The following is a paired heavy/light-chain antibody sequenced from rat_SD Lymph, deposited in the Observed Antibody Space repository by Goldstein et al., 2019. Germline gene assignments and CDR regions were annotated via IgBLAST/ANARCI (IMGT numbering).Light chain of an antibody. CDR1: ESVSTL. Sequence: DTVLTQSPALAVSPGERVTISCRASESVSTLMHWYQQKPGQQPKLLIYKASNLASGVPARFSGSGSGTDFTFTIDPVEADDIATYYCHQSWNSDTFGAGTKLELK. J-gene: IGKJ2-2*01. CDR3: HQSWNSDT. V-gene: IGKV3S8*01. CDR2: KAS.
Heavy chain of an antibody. Sequence: EVQLQESGPGLVKPSQSLSLTCSVTGYSITSNYWGWIRKFPGNKMEWMGYISYSGSTSYNPSLKSRISITRDTSKNQFFLQLNSVTTEDTATYYCARGGGPGDYWGQGVMVTVSS. J-gene: IGHJ2*01. CDR3: ARGGGPGDY. D-gene: IGHD1-11*01. V-gene: IGHV3-1*01. CDR2: ISYSGST. CDR1: GYSITSNY.